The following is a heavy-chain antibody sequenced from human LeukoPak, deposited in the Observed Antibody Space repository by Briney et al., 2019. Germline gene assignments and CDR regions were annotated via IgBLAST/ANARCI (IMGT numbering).Heavy chain of an antibody. CDR1: GFTFDDYA. CDR3: AKALVGEQYYFDH. Sequence: GGSLRLSCAASGFTFDDYAMHWVRQAPGKGLEWVSGISWNSGSIGYADSVKGRFTISRDNAKNSLYLQMNSLRAEDTALYYCAKALVGEQYYFDHWGQGTLVTVSS. CDR2: ISWNSGSI. J-gene: IGHJ4*02. D-gene: IGHD3-16*01. V-gene: IGHV3-9*01.